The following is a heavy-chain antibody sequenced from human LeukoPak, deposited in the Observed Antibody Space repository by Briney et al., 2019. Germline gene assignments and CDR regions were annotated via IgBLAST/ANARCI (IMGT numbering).Heavy chain of an antibody. Sequence: SETLSLTCTVSGGSISSYYWTWIRQPPGKGLEWIGSISYSGSTNYSPSLEGRVTMSVDTSKNQFSLKLRAVTAADTAVYFCARQELSYGSGSHFDYWGQGILVTVSS. CDR3: ARQELSYGSGSHFDY. D-gene: IGHD3-10*01. CDR1: GGSISSYY. V-gene: IGHV4-59*08. CDR2: ISYSGST. J-gene: IGHJ4*02.